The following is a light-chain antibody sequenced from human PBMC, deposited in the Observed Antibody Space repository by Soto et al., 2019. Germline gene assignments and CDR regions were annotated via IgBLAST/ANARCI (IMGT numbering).Light chain of an antibody. Sequence: QLVLTQSSSASASLGSSVKVTCTLSSGHSSYIIAWHQQQPGKAPRYLMKLEGSGIYKKGSGVPDRFSGSSSGADRYLTISHLQFEDEDDYYSENCDINARVFGGGTKLTVL. CDR3: ENCDINARV. CDR1: SGHSSYI. V-gene: IGLV4-60*02. CDR2: LEGSGIY. J-gene: IGLJ2*01.